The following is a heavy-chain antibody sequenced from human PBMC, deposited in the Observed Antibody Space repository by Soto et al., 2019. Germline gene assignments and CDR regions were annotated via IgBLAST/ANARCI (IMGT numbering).Heavy chain of an antibody. CDR1: GGSFSGYY. D-gene: IGHD1-1*01. J-gene: IGHJ6*02. CDR3: ASTTGTTWYYYGMDV. V-gene: IGHV4-34*01. CDR2: INHSGST. Sequence: QVQLQQWGAGLLKPSETLSLTCAVYGGSFSGYYWSWIRQPPGKGLEWIGEINHSGSTNYNPSLKRRVTISVDTSKNQFPLKLSSVTAADTAVYYCASTTGTTWYYYGMDVWGQGTTVTVSS.